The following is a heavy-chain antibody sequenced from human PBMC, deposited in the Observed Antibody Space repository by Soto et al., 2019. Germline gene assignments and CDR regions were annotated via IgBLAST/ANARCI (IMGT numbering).Heavy chain of an antibody. CDR1: DGSISSSIYY. V-gene: IGHV4-39*01. CDR3: ARRSRGVYSVFAL. Sequence: PSETLSLTCNVSDGSISSSIYYWGWIRQPPGKGLEWLGSIYYSGSTYYNPSLKTRVTISLDTSKNQFSLHLRSVTAADTAVYFCARRSRGVYSVFALWGQGTLVTVSS. J-gene: IGHJ4*02. D-gene: IGHD4-4*01. CDR2: IYYSGST.